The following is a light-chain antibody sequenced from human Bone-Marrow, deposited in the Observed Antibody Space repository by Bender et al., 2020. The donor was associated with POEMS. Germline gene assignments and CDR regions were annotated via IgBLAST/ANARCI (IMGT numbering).Light chain of an antibody. J-gene: IGLJ3*02. CDR1: SSDVGAYNY. CDR3: SSFTSSTTLV. Sequence: SALTQPAAVSGSPGQSITISCTGASSDVGAYNYVSWYQQYPGKAPKVIIYDVSDRPSEISNRFSGSKSGNTASLTISGLQAEDEADYFCSSFTSSTTLVFGGGTKLTVL. CDR2: DVS. V-gene: IGLV2-14*03.